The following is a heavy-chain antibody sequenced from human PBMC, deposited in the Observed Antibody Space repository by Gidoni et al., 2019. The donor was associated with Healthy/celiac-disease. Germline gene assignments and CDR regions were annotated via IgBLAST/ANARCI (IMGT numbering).Heavy chain of an antibody. J-gene: IGHJ4*02. CDR2: ISGSGGST. V-gene: IGHV3-23*01. Sequence: EVQLLASGGGLVQPGGSMRISGAASGVTVSTYAMSWVRQAPGKGLELVSAISGSGGSTYYADSVKGRFTISRDNSKNTLYLQMHSLGAEDTAVYYCAKDPISGSYVNEIDYWGQGTLVTVSS. D-gene: IGHD1-26*01. CDR3: AKDPISGSYVNEIDY. CDR1: GVTVSTYA.